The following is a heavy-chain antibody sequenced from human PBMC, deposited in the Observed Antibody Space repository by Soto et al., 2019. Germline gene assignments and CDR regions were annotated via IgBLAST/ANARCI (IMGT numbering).Heavy chain of an antibody. CDR2: IYYSGST. D-gene: IGHD3-22*01. V-gene: IGHV4-59*01. CDR1: GGCMSSYY. Sequence: ELLSLTCTVAGGCMSSYYWSWIRQPPGKGLEWIGYIYYSGSTNYNPSLKSRVTISVDTSKNQFSLKLSSVNAADTAVYYCAREYYYDSSGLRGYFDLWGRGTLVTASS. CDR3: AREYYYDSSGLRGYFDL. J-gene: IGHJ2*01.